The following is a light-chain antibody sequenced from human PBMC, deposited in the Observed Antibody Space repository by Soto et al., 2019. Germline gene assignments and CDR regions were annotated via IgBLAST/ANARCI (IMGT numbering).Light chain of an antibody. CDR1: SSDVGAHDY. Sequence: QSALTQPAFVSGSPGQSITISCIGTSSDVGAHDYVSWYQQHPGKAPKLMIYEVSYRPSGVSNRFSGSKSGNTASLTISGLQAEDEATYYCSSYSSTNTLFGGGTQLTVL. CDR3: SSYSSTNTL. CDR2: EVS. V-gene: IGLV2-14*01. J-gene: IGLJ3*02.